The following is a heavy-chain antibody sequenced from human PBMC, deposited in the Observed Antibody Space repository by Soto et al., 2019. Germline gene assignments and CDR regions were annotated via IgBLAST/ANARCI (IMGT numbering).Heavy chain of an antibody. J-gene: IGHJ6*02. D-gene: IGHD3-22*01. V-gene: IGHV1-69*13. CDR1: GGTFSNDA. Sequence: ASVKVSCKTSGGTFSNDAISWVRQAPGQGLEWMGGIIPIFGTANYAQKFQGRVTITADESTSTAYMELSSLRSEDTAVYYCARSASNYYDSHYGYYYYYGMDVWGQGTTVTVSS. CDR3: ARSASNYYDSHYGYYYYYGMDV. CDR2: IIPIFGTA.